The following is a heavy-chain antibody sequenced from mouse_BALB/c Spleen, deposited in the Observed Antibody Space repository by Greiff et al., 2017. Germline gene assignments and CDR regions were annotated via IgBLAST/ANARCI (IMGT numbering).Heavy chain of an antibody. CDR2: IWAGGST. J-gene: IGHJ3*01. CDR1: GFSLTSYG. Sequence: VKLMESGPGLVAPSQSLSITCTVSGFSLTSYGVHWVRQPPGKGLEWLGVIWAGGSTNYNSALMSRLSISKDNSKSQVFLKMNSLQTDDTAMYYCARDGGGVAYWGQGTLVTVSA. CDR3: ARDGGGVAY. D-gene: IGHD1-1*02. V-gene: IGHV2-9*02.